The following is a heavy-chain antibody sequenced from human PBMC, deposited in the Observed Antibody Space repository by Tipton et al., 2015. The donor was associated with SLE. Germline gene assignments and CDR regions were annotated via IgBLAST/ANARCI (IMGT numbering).Heavy chain of an antibody. CDR1: GGSISSHY. CDR2: IYYSGST. J-gene: IGHJ5*02. CDR3: ARLGSLLNWFDP. V-gene: IGHV4-59*08. D-gene: IGHD3-10*01. Sequence: GLVKPSETLSLTCTVSGGSISSHYWSWIRQPPGKGLEWIGYIYYSGSTNYNPSLKSRVTISVDTSKNQFSLKLSSVTAADTAVYYCARLGSLLNWFDPWGQGTLVTVSS.